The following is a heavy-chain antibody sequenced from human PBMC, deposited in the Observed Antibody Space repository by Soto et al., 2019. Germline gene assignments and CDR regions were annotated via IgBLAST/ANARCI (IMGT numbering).Heavy chain of an antibody. CDR1: GGSISGYY. CDR2: MYNTGST. V-gene: IGHV4-59*01. D-gene: IGHD2-21*02. CDR3: ARDLWGYCGTDCYPLDI. Sequence: SETLSLTCTVSGGSISGYYWSWIRQPPGKGLEWIGYMYNTGSTVYNPSFKSRVTISVDTSKNQFSLKLNSVTAADTAVYYCARDLWGYCGTDCYPLDIWGQGTTVTVSS. J-gene: IGHJ6*02.